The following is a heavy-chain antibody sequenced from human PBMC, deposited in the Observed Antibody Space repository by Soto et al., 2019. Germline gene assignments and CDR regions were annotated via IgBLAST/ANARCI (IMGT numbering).Heavy chain of an antibody. V-gene: IGHV3-11*01. J-gene: IGHJ4*02. Sequence: GGSLRLPCAASGFSFSDYYMTWIRQAPGKGLEWVSHISSSGGSIYYADSVKGRFTISRDNAQNSLYLQMNSLGAEDTAVYYCARRASTGRHFEYWGQGTLVTVSS. CDR1: GFSFSDYY. CDR3: ARRASTGRHFEY. CDR2: ISSSGGSI. D-gene: IGHD1-1*01.